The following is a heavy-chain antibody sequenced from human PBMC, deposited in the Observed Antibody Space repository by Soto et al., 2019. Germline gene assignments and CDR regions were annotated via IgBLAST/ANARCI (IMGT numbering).Heavy chain of an antibody. V-gene: IGHV3-30-3*01. CDR2: ISYDGTNK. Sequence: QVQLVESGGGVVQPGTSLRLSCAASGFTFNTHPLYWVRQAPGKGLERVAFISYDGTNKFYADSVKGRFTIARDTAKITLYLLMYSLRDDDTAVYYCARGGEGWYFDDWGRGTLVTVSS. D-gene: IGHD3-10*01. CDR3: ARGGEGWYFDD. J-gene: IGHJ4*02. CDR1: GFTFNTHP.